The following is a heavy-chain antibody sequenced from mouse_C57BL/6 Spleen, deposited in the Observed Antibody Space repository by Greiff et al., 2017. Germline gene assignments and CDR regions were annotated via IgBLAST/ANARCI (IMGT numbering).Heavy chain of an antibody. J-gene: IGHJ3*01. V-gene: IGHV1-82*01. CDR3: AREVLSFAY. Sequence: QVQLKESGPELVKPGASVKISCKASGYAFSSSWMNWVKQRPGKGLEWIGRIYPGDGDTNYNGKFKGKATLTADKSSSTAYMQLSSLTSEDSAVYFCAREVLSFAYWGQGTLVTVSA. CDR1: GYAFSSSW. D-gene: IGHD2-14*01. CDR2: IYPGDGDT.